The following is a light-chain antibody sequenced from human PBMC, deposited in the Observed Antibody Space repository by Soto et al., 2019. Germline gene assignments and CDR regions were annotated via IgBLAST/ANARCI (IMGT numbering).Light chain of an antibody. Sequence: IVMTQSQATMSVSPGERATLSGRASQSVSSNLAWYQQKPGQAPRLLIYGASTRATGIPARFSGSGSGTDFTLTISRLEPEDFAVYYCQQYNSRLWTFGQGTKVDIK. J-gene: IGKJ1*01. CDR1: QSVSSN. V-gene: IGKV3-15*01. CDR3: QQYNSRLWT. CDR2: GAS.